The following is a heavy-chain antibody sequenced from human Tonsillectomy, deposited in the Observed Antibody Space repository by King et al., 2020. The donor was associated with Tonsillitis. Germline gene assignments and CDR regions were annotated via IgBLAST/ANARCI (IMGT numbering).Heavy chain of an antibody. V-gene: IGHV4-59*01. CDR2: SNYSGST. J-gene: IGHJ4*02. CDR1: GGSISSYY. CDR3: ARGPFTMVRGASFDY. D-gene: IGHD3-10*01. Sequence: QLQESGPGLVKPSETLSLTCTVSGGSISSYYWSWSRQPPGKGLEWIGYSNYSGSTNYNPSLKSRVTISVDTSKNQFSLKLSSVTAADTAVYYCARGPFTMVRGASFDYWGQGTLVTVSS.